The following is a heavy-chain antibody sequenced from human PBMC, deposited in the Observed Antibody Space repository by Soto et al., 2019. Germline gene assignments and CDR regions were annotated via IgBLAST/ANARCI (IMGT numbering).Heavy chain of an antibody. CDR3: ARQVSTGGHY. Sequence: SETLSLTCTVSGGSISSSSYYWGWIRQPPGKGLEWIGSIYYSGSTYYNPSLKSRVTISVDTAKNQFSLKLSSVTAADTAVYYCARQVSTGGHYWGQGTLVTVSS. V-gene: IGHV4-39*01. D-gene: IGHD2-8*02. J-gene: IGHJ4*02. CDR2: IYYSGST. CDR1: GGSISSSSYY.